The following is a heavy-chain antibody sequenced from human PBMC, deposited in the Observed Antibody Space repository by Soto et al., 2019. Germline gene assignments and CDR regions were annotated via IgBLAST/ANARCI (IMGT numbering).Heavy chain of an antibody. Sequence: RASVKVSCKASGGTFSSYTISWVRQAPGQGLEWMGRIIPILGIANYAQKFQGRVTMTRNTSISTAYMELSSLRSEDTAVYYCARDRRITIFGVVIARGNWFDPWGQGTLVTVSS. CDR3: ARDRRITIFGVVIARGNWFDP. V-gene: IGHV1-69*04. CDR2: IIPILGIA. CDR1: GGTFSSYT. J-gene: IGHJ5*02. D-gene: IGHD3-3*01.